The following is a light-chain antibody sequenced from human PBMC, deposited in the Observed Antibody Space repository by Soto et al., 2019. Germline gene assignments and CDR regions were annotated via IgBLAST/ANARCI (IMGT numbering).Light chain of an antibody. Sequence: EIVLTQSPATLSLSPGERATLSCRASQSVSSYLAWYQQKPGQAPRLLIYDASNRATGIPARFSGSGSGTDFTLTISSLAPEGFAVYYCQQRSNWLTFGGGTKVEIK. J-gene: IGKJ4*01. V-gene: IGKV3-11*01. CDR3: QQRSNWLT. CDR1: QSVSSY. CDR2: DAS.